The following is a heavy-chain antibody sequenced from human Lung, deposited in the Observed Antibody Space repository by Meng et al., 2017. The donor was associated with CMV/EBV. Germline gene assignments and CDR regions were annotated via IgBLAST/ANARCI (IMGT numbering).Heavy chain of an antibody. CDR1: KFTFSTYD. V-gene: IGHV3-30-3*01. CDR3: ARGGGGSDGDSYFFDY. CDR2: ISYDGINK. J-gene: IGHJ4*02. D-gene: IGHD2-21*01. Sequence: SXAASKFTFSTYDMHWVRQAPGKGLEWVAIISYDGINKYNADSVKGRFTISRDNSKNTLHLQMNSLRAEDTAVYYCARGGGGSDGDSYFFDYWGQGTXVTVSS.